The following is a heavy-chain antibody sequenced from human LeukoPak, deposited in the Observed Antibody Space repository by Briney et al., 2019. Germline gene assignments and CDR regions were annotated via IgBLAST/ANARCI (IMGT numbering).Heavy chain of an antibody. V-gene: IGHV1-2*02. Sequence: ASAKVSCKASGYTFTGYYMHWVRQAPGQGLEWMGWINPNSGGTNYAQKFQGRVTMTRDTSISTAYMELSRLRSDDTAVYYCARVEDLRFLEWLSPFDYWGQGTLVTVSS. CDR1: GYTFTGYY. J-gene: IGHJ4*02. CDR3: ARVEDLRFLEWLSPFDY. D-gene: IGHD3-3*01. CDR2: INPNSGGT.